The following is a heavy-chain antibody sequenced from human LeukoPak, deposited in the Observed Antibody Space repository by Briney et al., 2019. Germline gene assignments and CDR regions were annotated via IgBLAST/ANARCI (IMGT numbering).Heavy chain of an antibody. CDR3: ARGRRITIFGVIIDRYFDY. CDR2: IYSGGTT. J-gene: IGHJ4*02. CDR1: GFTVSSNH. Sequence: GGSLRLSCAASGFTVSSNHMSWVRQAPGKGLEWVSVIYSGGTTYYADSVKGRFTISRDNSKNTLYLQMNSLRAEDTAVYYCARGRRITIFGVIIDRYFDYWGQGTLVIVSS. V-gene: IGHV3-66*01. D-gene: IGHD3-3*01.